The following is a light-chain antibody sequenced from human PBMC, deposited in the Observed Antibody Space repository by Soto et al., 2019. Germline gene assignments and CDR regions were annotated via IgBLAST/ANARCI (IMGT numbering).Light chain of an antibody. V-gene: IGKV3-20*01. CDR1: QSISSY. CDR2: GAS. CDR3: QHYGSPSWT. J-gene: IGKJ1*01. Sequence: EVVLTQSPDTLSLPPGERATLSCRASQSISSYLAWYQQKPGQAPRLLIFGASSRATGIPDKFSGSGSGTDFTLTISRLEPDDFAVYYCQHYGSPSWTFGQGTKVDIK.